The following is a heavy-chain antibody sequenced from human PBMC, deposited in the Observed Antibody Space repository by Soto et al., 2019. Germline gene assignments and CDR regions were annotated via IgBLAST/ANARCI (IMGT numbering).Heavy chain of an antibody. D-gene: IGHD4-4*01. J-gene: IGHJ5*02. CDR2: IYHSGPT. V-gene: IGHV4-38-2*01. CDR1: SFSISSGYY. CDR3: ASRVSTACWPPWRLQFLDL. Sequence: PSETLSLTCAVSSFSISSGYYWGWVRQPPGKGLEWIGSIYHSGPTNYSPSLKSRVTISIDTSKNPFSLTLRSVTAADASGFSCASRVSTACWPPWRLQFLDLWGQGSLVTVSS.